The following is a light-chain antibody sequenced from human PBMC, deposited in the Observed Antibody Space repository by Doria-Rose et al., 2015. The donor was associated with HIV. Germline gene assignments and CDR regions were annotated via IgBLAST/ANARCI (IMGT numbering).Light chain of an antibody. CDR3: HQYGTSWT. J-gene: IGKJ1*01. Sequence: EIVLTQSPGTLSLSPGEGATLSCRASQSLSSTYLAWYQQKPGQAPSLLIYDGSTRATGIPGRFSASGSGTDFTLTINRLEPEDFALYYCHQYGTSWTFGQGTKVEI. V-gene: IGKV3-20*01. CDR1: QSLSSTY. CDR2: DGS.